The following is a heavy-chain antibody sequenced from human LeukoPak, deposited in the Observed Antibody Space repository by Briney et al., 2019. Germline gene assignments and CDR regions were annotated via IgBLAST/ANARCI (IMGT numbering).Heavy chain of an antibody. CDR1: GGSISSYF. D-gene: IGHD3-16*01. V-gene: IGHV4-4*07. Sequence: SETLSLTCIVSGGSISSYFWNWIRQPAGKGLEWIGKIYGGGSTTYNPSPNYNPSLKSRVTMSMDTSNNEFSLSLTSVTAADTAVYYCARDLGWGSPVAYWGRGILVTVSS. J-gene: IGHJ4*02. CDR2: IYGGGSTTYNPSP. CDR3: ARDLGWGSPVAY.